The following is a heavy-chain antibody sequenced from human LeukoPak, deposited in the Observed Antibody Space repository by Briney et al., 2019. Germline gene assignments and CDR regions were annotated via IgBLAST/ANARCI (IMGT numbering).Heavy chain of an antibody. CDR1: GGTFSSYA. CDR3: TQYSSSRLLGFDY. J-gene: IGHJ4*02. D-gene: IGHD6-13*01. Sequence: SVKVSCKASGGTFSSYAISWVRQAPGQGLEWMGRIIPIFGIANYAQKFQGRVTITAGKSTSTAYMELSSLRSEDTAVYYCTQYSSSRLLGFDYWGQGTLVTVSS. V-gene: IGHV1-69*04. CDR2: IIPIFGIA.